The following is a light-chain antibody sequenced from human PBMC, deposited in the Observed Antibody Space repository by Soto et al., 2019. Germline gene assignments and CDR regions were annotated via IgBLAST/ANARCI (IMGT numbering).Light chain of an antibody. CDR2: GAS. J-gene: IGKJ5*01. Sequence: EVVMTQSPATLSVSPGDRATLSCRASQSVRGNLAWYQQKPGQAPRLLIFGASTRATGIPARFSGSGSGTDFTLTISGLEPADLGVYYCQQRHNWPITFGQGTRLEIK. CDR3: QQRHNWPIT. CDR1: QSVRGN. V-gene: IGKV3-15*01.